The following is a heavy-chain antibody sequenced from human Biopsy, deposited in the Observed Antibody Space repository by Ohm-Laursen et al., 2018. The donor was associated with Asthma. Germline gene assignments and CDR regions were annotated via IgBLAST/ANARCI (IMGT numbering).Heavy chain of an antibody. D-gene: IGHD3-22*01. CDR2: IYSGGTS. CDR1: GFAVSRDY. CDR3: ARGDSSYWSHYYFDY. J-gene: IGHJ4*02. Sequence: LSLTCAASGFAVSRDYMFWVRQAPGKGLEWASVIYSGGTSHTADSVRGRFTISRDYSKNTLYLQMHSLRAEDTAVYYCARGDSSYWSHYYFDYWGQGTLVTVSS. V-gene: IGHV3-53*01.